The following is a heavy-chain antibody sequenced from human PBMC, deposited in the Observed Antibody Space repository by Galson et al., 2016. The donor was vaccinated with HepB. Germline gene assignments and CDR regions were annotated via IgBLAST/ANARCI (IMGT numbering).Heavy chain of an antibody. CDR1: SFPLSSYW. CDR2: INPHGSGD. D-gene: IGHD2-15*01. Sequence: SLRLSCAASSFPLSSYWMNWVRQAPGKGLEWVARINPHGSGDYYLDSVKGRFTISRDNARNSLYLQMNGLRVEDTAVYYCARDLLVVVSATSGFDSWGQGTLVTVSS. V-gene: IGHV3-7*03. CDR3: ARDLLVVVSATSGFDS. J-gene: IGHJ4*02.